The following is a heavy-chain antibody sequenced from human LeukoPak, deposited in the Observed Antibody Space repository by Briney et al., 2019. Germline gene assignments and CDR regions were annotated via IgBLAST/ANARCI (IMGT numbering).Heavy chain of an antibody. Sequence: GGSLRLSCAASGFAVSSKYMNWVRQAPGKGLEWVTVIYLDGRADYADSVKGRFTISSDNSKNTVYLQMNSLKDEDTAVYYCARDAETSLANWGQGALVTVSP. CDR1: GFAVSSKY. CDR3: ARDAETSLAN. J-gene: IGHJ4*02. V-gene: IGHV3-66*01. CDR2: IYLDGRA. D-gene: IGHD5-24*01.